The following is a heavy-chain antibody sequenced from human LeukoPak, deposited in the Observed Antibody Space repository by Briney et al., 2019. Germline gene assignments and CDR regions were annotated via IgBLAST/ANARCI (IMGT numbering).Heavy chain of an antibody. Sequence: ASVKVSCKASGYTFTGYYMHWVRQAPGQGLEWMGWINPNSGGTNYAQKFQGRVTMTRDTSISTAYMELSRLRSDDTAVYYCARTPKRFGELYQPGDSWGQGTLLTVSS. D-gene: IGHD3-10*01. J-gene: IGHJ4*02. CDR1: GYTFTGYY. CDR3: ARTPKRFGELYQPGDS. V-gene: IGHV1-2*02. CDR2: INPNSGGT.